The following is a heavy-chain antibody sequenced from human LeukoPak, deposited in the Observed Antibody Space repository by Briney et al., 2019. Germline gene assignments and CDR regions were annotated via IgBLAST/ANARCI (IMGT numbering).Heavy chain of an antibody. V-gene: IGHV3-23*01. J-gene: IGHJ4*02. CDR2: ISGGGDST. D-gene: IGHD2-2*01. Sequence: PGGSLRLSCAASGFTFTSYAMTWVRQAPGKGLEWVSVISGGGDSTYYADSVTGRFTISRDNSKNTLYLQMNNLRAEDTAVHYCAKGRPCSSTSCYGSYFDYWGQGTLVTVSS. CDR1: GFTFTSYA. CDR3: AKGRPCSSTSCYGSYFDY.